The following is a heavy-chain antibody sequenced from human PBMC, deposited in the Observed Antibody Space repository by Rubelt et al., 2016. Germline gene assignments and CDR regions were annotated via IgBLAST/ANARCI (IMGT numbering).Heavy chain of an antibody. J-gene: IGHJ4*02. V-gene: IGHV1-24*01. D-gene: IGHD2-15*01. CDR2: FDPEDYET. Sequence: APGKGLEWVGGFDPEDYETLYAQKFQGRVTMTEEISTNTAYIELSSLRSEDAAVYFCASIEWSSSTRRGWFEYWGQGTLVTVSS. CDR3: ASIEWSSSTRRGWFEY.